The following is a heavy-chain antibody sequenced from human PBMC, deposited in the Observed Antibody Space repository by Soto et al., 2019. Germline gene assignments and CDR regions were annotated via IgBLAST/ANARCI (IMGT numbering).Heavy chain of an antibody. J-gene: IGHJ5*02. CDR3: AKGDWFDP. CDR2: ISYDGSNK. V-gene: IGHV3-30*18. CDR1: GFTFSNYG. Sequence: QVQLVDSGGGVVQPGRSLRLSCAASGFTFSNYGIHWVRQAPGKGLEWVAVISYDGSNKYYADSVKGRFTISRDNSKNPLYLKMNSLRAEDTAVYYCAKGDWFDPWGQGTLVTVSS.